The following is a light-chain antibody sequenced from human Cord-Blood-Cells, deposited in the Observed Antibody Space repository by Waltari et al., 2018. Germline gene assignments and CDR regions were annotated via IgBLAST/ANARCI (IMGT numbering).Light chain of an antibody. J-gene: IGLJ3*02. CDR2: EVS. Sequence: QSALTQPPSASGYPGQSVTISCTGTRSDVGGYNYVSWYQQHPGKAPKLMIYEVSKRPSGFPVRFSGSKSGNTASLTVSGLQAEDEADYYCSSYAGSNNWVFGGGTKLTVL. CDR1: RSDVGGYNY. V-gene: IGLV2-8*01. CDR3: SSYAGSNNWV.